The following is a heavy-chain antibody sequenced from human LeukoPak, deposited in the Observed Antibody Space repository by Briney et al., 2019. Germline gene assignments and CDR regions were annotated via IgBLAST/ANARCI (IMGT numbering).Heavy chain of an antibody. Sequence: QPGRSLRLSCAASGFTFSSYGMHWVRQAPGKGLEWVAVIWYDGSNKYYADSVKGRFTISRDNSKNTLYLQMNSLRAEDTAVYYCAKDLSPYYDSSGPQSSWGQGTLVIVSS. CDR1: GFTFSSYG. J-gene: IGHJ5*02. D-gene: IGHD3-22*01. CDR2: IWYDGSNK. CDR3: AKDLSPYYDSSGPQSS. V-gene: IGHV3-33*06.